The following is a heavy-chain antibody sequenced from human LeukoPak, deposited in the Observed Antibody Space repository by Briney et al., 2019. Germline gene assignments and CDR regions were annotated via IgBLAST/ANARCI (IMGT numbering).Heavy chain of an antibody. CDR1: GFTLSSYS. CDR3: ARVAFYYNSSGYNY. D-gene: IGHD3-22*01. CDR2: ISSSSRYI. J-gene: IGHJ4*02. Sequence: GGSLRLSCAASGFTLSSYSVNWVPQAPGKGLEWVSSISSSSRYIYYADSVKGRFIIARDNAKNSLYLQMNSLRAEDTALYYCARVAFYYNSSGYNYWGQGTLVTVSS. V-gene: IGHV3-21*01.